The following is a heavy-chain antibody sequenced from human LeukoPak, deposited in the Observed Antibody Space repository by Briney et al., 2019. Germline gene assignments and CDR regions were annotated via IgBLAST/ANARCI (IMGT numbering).Heavy chain of an antibody. CDR3: AKDHGCYSL. D-gene: IGHD2-15*01. Sequence: TGGSLRLSCTASGFTFGDYVMSWVRQAPGKGLEWVGFIRSKAYGGTTKNAASVKGRFTISRDDSRSIAYLQMNSLRAEDTAVYYCAKDHGCYSLWGQGTLVTVSS. CDR1: GFTFGDYV. J-gene: IGHJ4*02. CDR2: IRSKAYGGTT. V-gene: IGHV3-49*04.